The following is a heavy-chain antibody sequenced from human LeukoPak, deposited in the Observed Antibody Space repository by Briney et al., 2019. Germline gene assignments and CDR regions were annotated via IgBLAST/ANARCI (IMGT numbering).Heavy chain of an antibody. V-gene: IGHV3-53*01. J-gene: IGHJ4*02. CDR1: GFTVSSNH. Sequence: GGSLRLSCAASGFTVSSNHMSWVRQAPGKGLEWVSVIYSGGSTDYADSVKGRFTISRDNLKNTLYLQMNGLRAEDTAVYYCARGPAGYNWGQGTLVTFSS. D-gene: IGHD1-1*01. CDR3: ARGPAGYN. CDR2: IYSGGST.